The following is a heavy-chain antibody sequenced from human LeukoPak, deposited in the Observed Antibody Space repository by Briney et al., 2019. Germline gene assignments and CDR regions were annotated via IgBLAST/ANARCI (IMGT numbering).Heavy chain of an antibody. J-gene: IGHJ4*02. V-gene: IGHV3-23*01. D-gene: IGHD3-22*01. Sequence: GGSLRLSCAASGFTFSSYAMSWVRQAPGEGLEWVSAISGSGGSTYYADSVKGRFTISRDNSKNTLYLQMNSLGAEDTAVYYCAKDRWYYDSSGTYWGQGTLVTVSS. CDR2: ISGSGGST. CDR3: AKDRWYYDSSGTY. CDR1: GFTFSSYA.